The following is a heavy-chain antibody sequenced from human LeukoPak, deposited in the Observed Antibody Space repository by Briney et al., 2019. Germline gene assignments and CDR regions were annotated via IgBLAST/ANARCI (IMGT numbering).Heavy chain of an antibody. D-gene: IGHD1-26*01. J-gene: IGHJ4*02. V-gene: IGHV3-7*01. Sequence: PGGSLRLSCAVSGFTFSGYWMSWVRQARGKGLEWVANIDQDGSEKYYVDSVKGRFTISKDNAKNSLFLQMNSLRDEDTAVYYCARINGGTSATISYWGQGTLVTVSS. CDR3: ARINGGTSATISY. CDR2: IDQDGSEK. CDR1: GFTFSGYW.